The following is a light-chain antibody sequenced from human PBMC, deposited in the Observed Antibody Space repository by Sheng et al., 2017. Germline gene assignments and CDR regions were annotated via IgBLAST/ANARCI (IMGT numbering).Light chain of an antibody. CDR2: DNT. CDR1: NFAGVS. V-gene: IGLV3-21*02. J-gene: IGLJ1*01. CDR3: QVWDTSSDHLYV. Sequence: SSLLTQPPSLSLAPGQTATITCGGINFAGVSVHWYQQKPGQAPVLVVYDNTDRPSGIPERFSGSNSGNTATLTISRVEAGDEADYYCQVWDTSSDHLYVFGTGTKVTVL.